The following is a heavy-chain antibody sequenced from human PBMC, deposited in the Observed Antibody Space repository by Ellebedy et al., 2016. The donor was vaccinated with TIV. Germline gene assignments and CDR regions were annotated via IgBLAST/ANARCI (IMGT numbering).Heavy chain of an antibody. CDR2: VDGYANST. CDR3: ARTFYDSGGYYYDY. J-gene: IGHJ4*02. CDR1: GFTFSRQW. D-gene: IGHD3-22*01. Sequence: GGSLRLSCAGSGFTFSRQWMHWVRQAPGKGLVWVSRVDGYANSTSYADSVKGRFTISRDNAKNTLYLQMNSLRAEDTAVYYCARTFYDSGGYYYDYWGQGTLVTVSS. V-gene: IGHV3-74*01.